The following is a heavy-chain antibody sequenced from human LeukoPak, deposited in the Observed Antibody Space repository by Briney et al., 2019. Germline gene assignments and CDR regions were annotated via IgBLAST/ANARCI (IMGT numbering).Heavy chain of an antibody. D-gene: IGHD3-22*01. CDR2: INPSGGST. J-gene: IGHJ3*02. Sequence: GASVKVSCKASGYTFTSYYMHWVRQAPGQGLEWMGIINPSGGSTSHAQKFQGRVTMTRDMSTSTVYMELSSLRSEDTAVYYCARLNGYYDSSGYYYGGEGDAFDIWGQGTMVTVSS. CDR1: GYTFTSYY. V-gene: IGHV1-46*01. CDR3: ARLNGYYDSSGYYYGGEGDAFDI.